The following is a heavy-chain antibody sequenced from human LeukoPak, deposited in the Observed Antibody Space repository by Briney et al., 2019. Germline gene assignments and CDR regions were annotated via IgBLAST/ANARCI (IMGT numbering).Heavy chain of an antibody. D-gene: IGHD6-13*01. CDR3: ASTYSNSRSEPYYYYYGMDV. J-gene: IGHJ6*02. V-gene: IGHV4-30-2*01. CDR2: IYRSGST. CDR1: GGSISSGGYS. Sequence: PSETLSLTCAVSGGSISSGGYSWIWMRQAPGKGLDWVGNIYRSGSTYYNPSLKSRVSISIDRSKNPFYLKLGSVTAADTAVYYCASTYSNSRSEPYYYYYGMDVWGQGTTVTVSS.